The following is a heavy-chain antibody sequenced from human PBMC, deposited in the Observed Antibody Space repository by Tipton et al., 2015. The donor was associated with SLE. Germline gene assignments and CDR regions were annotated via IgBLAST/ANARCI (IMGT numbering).Heavy chain of an antibody. V-gene: IGHV4-59*12. CDR2: IHNTGRT. CDR1: GGSISSYY. Sequence: TLSLTCTVSGGSISSYYWNWVRQPPGKGLEWIGYIHNTGRTNYNPSLKSRVAMSVETSNNRFSLRLNSVTAADTAVYYCARPMGSYWGPGTLVTVSS. CDR3: ARPMGSY. J-gene: IGHJ4*02. D-gene: IGHD3-10*01.